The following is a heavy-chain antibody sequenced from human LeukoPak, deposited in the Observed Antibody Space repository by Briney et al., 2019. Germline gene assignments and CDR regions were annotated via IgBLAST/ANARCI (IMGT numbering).Heavy chain of an antibody. CDR2: MNPNSGNT. J-gene: IGHJ6*02. D-gene: IGHD2-15*01. CDR1: GYTFTSYD. Sequence: ASVKVSCKASGYTFTSYDINWVRQATGQGLEWMGWMNPNSGNTGYARKFQGRVTMTRNTSISTAYMELSSLRSEDTAVYYCARAALYCSGGSCYSPSDYYYGMDVWGQGTTVTVSS. CDR3: ARAALYCSGGSCYSPSDYYYGMDV. V-gene: IGHV1-8*01.